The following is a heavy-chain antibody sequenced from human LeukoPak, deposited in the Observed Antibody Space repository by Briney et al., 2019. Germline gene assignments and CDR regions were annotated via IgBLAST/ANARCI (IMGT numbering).Heavy chain of an antibody. CDR2: INPSGGST. J-gene: IGHJ6*02. D-gene: IGHD3-3*01. CDR1: GYTFTSYY. CDR3: ARVWSDFWSGYRHYYYGMDV. Sequence: VASVKVSCKASGYTFTSYYMHWVRQAPEQGLEWMGIINPSGGSTSYAQKFQGRVTMTRDTSTGTVYMELSSLRSEDTAVYYCARVWSDFWSGYRHYYYGMDVWGQGTTVTVSS. V-gene: IGHV1-46*01.